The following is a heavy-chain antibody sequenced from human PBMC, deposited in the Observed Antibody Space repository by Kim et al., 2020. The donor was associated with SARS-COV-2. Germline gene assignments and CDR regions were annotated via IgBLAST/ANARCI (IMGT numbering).Heavy chain of an antibody. V-gene: IGHV3-15*01. CDR3: TTASPDYRDPYYYGMDV. J-gene: IGHJ6*02. CDR1: GFTFSNAW. D-gene: IGHD4-17*01. Sequence: GGSLRLSCAASGFTFSNAWMSWVRQAPGKGLEWVGRIKSKTDGGTTDYAAPVKGRFTISRDDSKNTLYLQMNSLKTEDTAVYYCTTASPDYRDPYYYGMDVWGQGTTVTVSS. CDR2: IKSKTDGGTT.